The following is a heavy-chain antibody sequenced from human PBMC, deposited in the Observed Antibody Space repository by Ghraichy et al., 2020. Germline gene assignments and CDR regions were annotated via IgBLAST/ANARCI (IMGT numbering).Heavy chain of an antibody. CDR2: IDPNSGVT. CDR1: GYSFTGYY. V-gene: IGHV1-2*06. Sequence: GESLNISCKASGYSFTGYYMHWVRQAPGQGLEWVGRIDPNSGVTRIPQKFQGRVTMTRDTSISTAYMELTSLTSDDTATYYCATSLFVTVTTSTEYFQHWGQGTLVTVSS. D-gene: IGHD4-17*01. CDR3: ATSLFVTVTTSTEYFQH. J-gene: IGHJ1*01.